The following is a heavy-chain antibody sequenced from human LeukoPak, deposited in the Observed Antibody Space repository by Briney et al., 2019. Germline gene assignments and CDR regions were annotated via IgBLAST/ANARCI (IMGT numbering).Heavy chain of an antibody. CDR3: ANMAVPA. Sequence: GGSLRLSCAASGFTFSSYWMNWVRQAPGKGLVWVSRINSDGSIITYADSVTGRFTISRDNAKNTLYLQMNSLRAEDTAVYYCANMAVPALGQGTLVTVSS. D-gene: IGHD2/OR15-2a*01. CDR2: INSDGSII. CDR1: GFTFSSYW. J-gene: IGHJ5*02. V-gene: IGHV3-74*01.